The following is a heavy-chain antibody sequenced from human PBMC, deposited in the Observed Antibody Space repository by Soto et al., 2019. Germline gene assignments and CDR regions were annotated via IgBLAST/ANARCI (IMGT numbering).Heavy chain of an antibody. CDR1: CGSISSGGYY. J-gene: IGHJ4*02. V-gene: IGHV4-31*03. Sequence: SETLSLTCTVSCGSISSGGYYWSWIRQHPGKGLEWIGYIYYSGSTYYNPSLKSRVTISVDTSKNQFSLKLSSVTAADTAVYYCARAPPSETGHFDYWGQGTLVTVSS. CDR2: IYYSGST. CDR3: ARAPPSETGHFDY. D-gene: IGHD2-2*01.